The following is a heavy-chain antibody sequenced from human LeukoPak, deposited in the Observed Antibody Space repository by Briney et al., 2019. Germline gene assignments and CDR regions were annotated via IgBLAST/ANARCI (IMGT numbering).Heavy chain of an antibody. CDR1: GGSLSSYY. CDR2: IYYSGSA. V-gene: IGHV4-59*01. D-gene: IGHD6-13*01. J-gene: IGHJ4*02. CDR3: TRAPGIAAAGTHFDF. Sequence: PSETLSLTCTVSGGSLSSYYWSWIRQPPGKGLEWIGYIYYSGSAKYNPSLKSRVTISVDTSKNQFSLKLSSVTAGDTAVYYCTRAPGIAAAGTHFDFWGQGTLVTVSS.